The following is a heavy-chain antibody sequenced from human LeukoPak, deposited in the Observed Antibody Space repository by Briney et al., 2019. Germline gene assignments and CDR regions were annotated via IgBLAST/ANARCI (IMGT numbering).Heavy chain of an antibody. Sequence: SETLSLTCTVSGGSISSSSYYWGWIRQPPGKGLEWIGSIYYSGSTYYNPSLKSRVTISVDTSKNQFSLKLSSVTAADTAVYYCARYYYDSSGALFDYSGPGTLVTVSS. CDR1: GGSISSSSYY. D-gene: IGHD3-22*01. V-gene: IGHV4-39*01. CDR3: ARYYYDSSGALFDY. J-gene: IGHJ4*01. CDR2: IYYSGST.